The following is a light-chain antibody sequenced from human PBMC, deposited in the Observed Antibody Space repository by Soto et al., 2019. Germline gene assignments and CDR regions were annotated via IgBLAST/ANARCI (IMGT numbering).Light chain of an antibody. CDR2: EVV. J-gene: IGLJ1*01. CDR1: KNDIGVYDF. Sequence: QSALTQPPSASGSPGQSVTISCTGTKNDIGVYDFVSWYQHHPGKAPRLIIYEVVQRPSGVPDRFCGSKSGNTASLTVCGLQAADEADYFCKSYAGSNTYVFGSGTKV. CDR3: KSYAGSNTYV. V-gene: IGLV2-8*01.